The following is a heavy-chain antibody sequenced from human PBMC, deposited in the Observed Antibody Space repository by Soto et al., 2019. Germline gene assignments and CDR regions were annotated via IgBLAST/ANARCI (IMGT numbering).Heavy chain of an antibody. CDR2: ISYEGSNQ. CDR1: GFTLRSYA. J-gene: IGHJ6*02. V-gene: IGHV3-30*04. Sequence: QVQLVESGGGVVQPGRSLRLSCAASGFTLRSYAMHWVRQAPGKGLEWVAVISYEGSNQYYADSVKGRFTLTRDNSKKTVDLKMNILRADDTAVYYCASSASYYGIDVWGQGTTVTVSS. CDR3: ASSASYYGIDV.